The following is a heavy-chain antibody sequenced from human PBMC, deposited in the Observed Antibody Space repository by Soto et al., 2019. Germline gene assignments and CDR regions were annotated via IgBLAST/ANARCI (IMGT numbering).Heavy chain of an antibody. D-gene: IGHD6-19*01. J-gene: IGHJ4*02. CDR2: IYPADSNT. Sequence: GESLKISCKGFGSSFTNYRIGWVRQMPGKGLEWVGFIYPADSNTRYSPSFEGQVTISVGKSIGTAYLQWSSLKASDTAMYYCAKSQSSGWFYWGQGALVTVSS. V-gene: IGHV5-51*01. CDR3: AKSQSSGWFY. CDR1: GSSFTNYR.